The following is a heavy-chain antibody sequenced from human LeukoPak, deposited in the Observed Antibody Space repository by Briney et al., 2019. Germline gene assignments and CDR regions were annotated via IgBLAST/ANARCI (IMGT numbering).Heavy chain of an antibody. D-gene: IGHD4-11*01. CDR2: IYSGGTT. CDR3: ARAHYSNYSNYYYYGMDV. Sequence: GGSLRLSCAASGLTVSSNYMSWVRQAPGKGLEWVSVIYSGGTTYYADSVKGRFTISRDNSKNTLYLQMNSLRAEDTAVYYCARAHYSNYSNYYYYGMDVWGQGTTVTVSS. V-gene: IGHV3-53*01. J-gene: IGHJ6*02. CDR1: GLTVSSNY.